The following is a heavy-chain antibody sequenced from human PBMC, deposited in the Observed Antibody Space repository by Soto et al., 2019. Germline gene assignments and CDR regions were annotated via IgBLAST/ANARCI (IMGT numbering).Heavy chain of an antibody. D-gene: IGHD4-17*01. V-gene: IGHV1-18*01. CDR1: GYSFTTSG. CDR3: ARRLYGDYDY. Sequence: QAQLVQSGAEVKEPGASVKVSCKASGYSFTTSGITWVRQAPGQGLEWMGWISTYNGNTNYAQKLQDRVTLTTDTSTSTAYLELRTLRSDDTAVYYCARRLYGDYDYGGQGTLVTVPS. CDR2: ISTYNGNT. J-gene: IGHJ4*02.